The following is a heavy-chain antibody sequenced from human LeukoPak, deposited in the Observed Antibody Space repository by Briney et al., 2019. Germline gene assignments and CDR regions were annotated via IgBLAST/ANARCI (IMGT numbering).Heavy chain of an antibody. CDR2: INPKSGAA. D-gene: IGHD6-13*01. V-gene: IGHV1-2*02. CDR1: GYIFSDYY. Sequence: ASVRVSCKASGYIFSDYYMHWVRQAPGQGLEWLGWINPKSGAADYAQQFRGRVTMTRDTSINTDYMEMKRVTSDDTAVYYCARGAEAETSPLDFWGRERWSSFP. J-gene: IGHJ4*02. CDR3: ARGAEAETSPLDF.